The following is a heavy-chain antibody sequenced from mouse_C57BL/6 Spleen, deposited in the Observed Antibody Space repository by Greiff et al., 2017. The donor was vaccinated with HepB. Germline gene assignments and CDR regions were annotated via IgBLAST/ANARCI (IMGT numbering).Heavy chain of an antibody. Sequence: QVQLQQPGAELVMPGASVKLSCKASGYTFTSYWMHWVKQRPGQGLEWIGEIDPSDSYTNYNQKFKGKSTLTADKSSSTAYMQLSSLTSEDSAVYYCARLETAQAPDYWGQGTTLTVSS. J-gene: IGHJ2*01. CDR2: IDPSDSYT. V-gene: IGHV1-69*01. CDR3: ARLETAQAPDY. CDR1: GYTFTSYW. D-gene: IGHD3-2*02.